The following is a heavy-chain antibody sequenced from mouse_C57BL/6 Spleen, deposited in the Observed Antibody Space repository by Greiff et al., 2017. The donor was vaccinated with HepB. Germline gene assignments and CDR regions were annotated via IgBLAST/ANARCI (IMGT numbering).Heavy chain of an antibody. CDR1: GYTFTSYW. V-gene: IGHV1-64*01. Sequence: VQLQQSGAELVKPGASVKLSCKASGYTFTSYWMHWVKQRPGQSLEWIGMIHPNSGSTNYNEKFKSKATLTVDKSSSTAYMQLSSLTSEDSAVYYCAREGAGTGGDYWGQGTTLTVSS. CDR3: AREGAGTGGDY. CDR2: IHPNSGST. D-gene: IGHD4-1*01. J-gene: IGHJ2*01.